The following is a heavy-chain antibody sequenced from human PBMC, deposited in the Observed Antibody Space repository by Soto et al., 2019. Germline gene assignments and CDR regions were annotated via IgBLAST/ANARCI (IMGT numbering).Heavy chain of an antibody. V-gene: IGHV1-8*01. CDR3: ARYIFGQGFEA. J-gene: IGHJ5*02. D-gene: IGHD3-3*02. CDR2: MRADSGHS. CDR1: GDTFTNFD. Sequence: QVQLVQPGTEVRKPGASVKVSCETSGDTFTNFDLNWVRQASGQGLEWIGWMRADSGHSGHARKFQGRVSRTRDTSRRTAYMELSSLRAEDTAVYYCARYIFGQGFEAWGQGTLVFVSS.